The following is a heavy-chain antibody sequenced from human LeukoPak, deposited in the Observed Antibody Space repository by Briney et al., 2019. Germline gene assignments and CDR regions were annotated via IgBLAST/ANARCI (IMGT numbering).Heavy chain of an antibody. CDR1: GGSMNSYY. CDR3: ARHQFQLLVNDDAFDV. D-gene: IGHD2-2*01. V-gene: IGHV4-59*08. CDR2: IYYSGST. Sequence: SGTLSLTCTVSGGSMNSYYWSWIRQPPGKGLEWIGYIYYSGSTNYNPSLKSRVTISVDTSKNQFSLKMNSVTAADTAVYYCARHQFQLLVNDDAFDVWGQGTMVTVSS. J-gene: IGHJ3*01.